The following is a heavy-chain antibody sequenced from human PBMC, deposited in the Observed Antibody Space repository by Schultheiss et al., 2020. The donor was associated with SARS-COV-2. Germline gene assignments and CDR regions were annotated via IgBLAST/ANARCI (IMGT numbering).Heavy chain of an antibody. D-gene: IGHD1-26*01. J-gene: IGHJ5*02. CDR3: ARDSSGSYSHRWFDP. V-gene: IGHV4-59*01. Sequence: SETLSLTCTVSGGSISSYYWSWIRQPPGKGLEWIGSIYHSGSTYYNPSLKSRVTISVDTSKNQFSLKLSSVTAADTAVYYCARDSSGSYSHRWFDPWGQGTLVTVSS. CDR1: GGSISSYY. CDR2: IYHSGST.